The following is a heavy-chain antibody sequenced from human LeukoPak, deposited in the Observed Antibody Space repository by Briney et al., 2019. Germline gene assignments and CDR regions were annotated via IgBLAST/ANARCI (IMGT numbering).Heavy chain of an antibody. J-gene: IGHJ5*02. V-gene: IGHV3-48*02. CDR1: GFTFSRYS. CDR2: ISSSSSTI. D-gene: IGHD2-21*02. Sequence: PGGSLRLSCAASGFTFSRYSMNWVRQVPGKGLEWVSYISSSSSTIYYADSVKGRFTISRDNAKNSLYLQMNSLRDEDTAVYYCARDASGSVVVTASWFDPWGQGTLVTVSS. CDR3: ARDASGSVVVTASWFDP.